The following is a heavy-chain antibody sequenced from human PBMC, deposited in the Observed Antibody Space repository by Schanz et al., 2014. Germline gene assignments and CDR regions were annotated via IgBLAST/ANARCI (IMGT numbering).Heavy chain of an antibody. CDR2: IYSSGIA. J-gene: IGHJ4*02. V-gene: IGHV4-59*08. CDR3: ARGRVVPAAPEFDY. CDR1: GGSMDTHY. D-gene: IGHD2-2*01. Sequence: QVQLQESGPGLVKPSETLSLMCTVSGGSMDTHYWGWIRQPPGKGLEWIAFIYSSGIANYNPSLGGGAPISVDTSKNQFSLGLTSVTAADTAVYYCARGRVVPAAPEFDYWGQGILVTVSS.